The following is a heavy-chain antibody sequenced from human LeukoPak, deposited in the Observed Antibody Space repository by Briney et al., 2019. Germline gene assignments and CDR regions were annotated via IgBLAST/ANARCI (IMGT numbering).Heavy chain of an antibody. V-gene: IGHV1-2*02. CDR1: GYTFTGYY. Sequence: ASVKVSCKASGYTFTGYYMHWVRQAPGQGLEWMGWINPNSCGTNYAQKFQGRVTMTRDTSISTAYMELSRLRFDDTAVYYCARDGGWYQLLWWFDPWGQGTLVTVSS. CDR3: ARDGGWYQLLWWFDP. J-gene: IGHJ5*02. D-gene: IGHD2-2*01. CDR2: INPNSCGT.